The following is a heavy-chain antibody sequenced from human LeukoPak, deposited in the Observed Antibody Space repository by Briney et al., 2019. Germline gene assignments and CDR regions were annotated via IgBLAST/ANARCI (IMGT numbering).Heavy chain of an antibody. D-gene: IGHD6-19*01. J-gene: IGHJ4*02. V-gene: IGHV3-21*01. CDR3: ARVAGTEVDY. CDR1: GSTFSSYS. Sequence: KPGGSLRLSCAASGSTFSSYSMNWVRQAPGKGLEWVSSISSSSSYIYYADSVKGRFTISRDNAKNSLYLQMNSLRAEDTAVYYCARVAGTEVDYWGQGTLVTVSS. CDR2: ISSSSSYI.